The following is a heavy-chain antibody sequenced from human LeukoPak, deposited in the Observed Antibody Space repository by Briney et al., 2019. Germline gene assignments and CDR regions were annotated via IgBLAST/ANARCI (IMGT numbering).Heavy chain of an antibody. J-gene: IGHJ6*03. CDR3: AKDTNYYYYYMDV. V-gene: IGHV3-23*01. CDR2: ISGSGGST. CDR1: GFTFSSYA. Sequence: GGSLRLSCAASGFTFSSYAMSWVRQAPGKGLEWVSAISGSGGSTYYADSVKGRFTISRDNAKNSLYLQMSSLRAEDTALYYCAKDTNYYYYYMDVWGKGTTVTVSS. D-gene: IGHD1-26*01.